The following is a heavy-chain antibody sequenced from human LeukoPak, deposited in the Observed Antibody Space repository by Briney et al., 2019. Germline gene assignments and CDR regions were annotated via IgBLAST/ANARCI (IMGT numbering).Heavy chain of an antibody. J-gene: IGHJ4*02. CDR3: ARADYVTNTWSSFDY. CDR2: INPSVGRT. CDR1: GYTFTRYY. Sequence: GASVKVSCKASGYTFTRYYVRWVRQAPGRGLEWMGIINPSVGRTTYPQKFQGRVTLSSDTSTSTVYMDLSSLGSEDTAVYYCARADYVTNTWSSFDYWGQGTLVTVSS. D-gene: IGHD3-16*01. V-gene: IGHV1-46*01.